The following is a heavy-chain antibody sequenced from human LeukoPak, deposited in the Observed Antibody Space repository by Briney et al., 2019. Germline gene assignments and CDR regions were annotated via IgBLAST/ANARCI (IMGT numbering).Heavy chain of an antibody. CDR1: GDSVSGFY. Sequence: SETLSLTCSVSGDSVSGFYWNWIRQPPGKKLEWIGNIHYSGSSNYNPSLKSRVTMSIDTSRNQFFLKLSSMTAADTAVYYCVLAPNSNWFDFWGQGVLVTVSS. CDR3: VLAPNSNWFDF. J-gene: IGHJ5*01. CDR2: IHYSGSS. D-gene: IGHD2-8*01. V-gene: IGHV4-59*08.